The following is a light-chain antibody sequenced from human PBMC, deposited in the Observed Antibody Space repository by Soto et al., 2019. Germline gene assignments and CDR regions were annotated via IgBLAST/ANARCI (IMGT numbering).Light chain of an antibody. CDR3: QQRDNWQS. V-gene: IGKV3-11*01. J-gene: IGKJ2*03. CDR2: DAS. CDR1: QSVSSY. Sequence: EIVLTQSPATLSLSPGERATLSCRASQSVSSYLAWYQQKPGQAPRLLIYDASNRATGIPARFSGSGSGTDFTLTISSLETEDFAVYYCQQRDNWQSFGQGTIREIK.